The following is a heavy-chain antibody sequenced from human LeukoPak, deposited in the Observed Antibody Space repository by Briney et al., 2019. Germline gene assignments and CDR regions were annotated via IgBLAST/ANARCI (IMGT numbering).Heavy chain of an antibody. CDR3: ARARYVNSFYAFDI. D-gene: IGHD3-9*01. J-gene: IGHJ3*02. V-gene: IGHV4-59*01. CDR2: LSKSGNT. CDR1: GGSISRYY. Sequence: PSETLSLTCTVSGGSISRYYWSWIRLPPGKGLEWISYLSKSGNTNYSPSLKSRVTIFGDTSKNQFFLKLSSVTAADTAMYYCARARYVNSFYAFDIWGQGTVVTVSS.